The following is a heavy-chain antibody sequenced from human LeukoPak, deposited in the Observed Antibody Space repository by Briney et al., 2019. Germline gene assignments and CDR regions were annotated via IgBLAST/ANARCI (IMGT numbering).Heavy chain of an antibody. CDR2: MNPNSGNT. J-gene: IGHJ4*02. CDR3: ARDRGGSSLGSLRLYFDY. D-gene: IGHD3-10*01. Sequence: GASVKVSCKASGYTFTNYDINWVRQATGQGLEWMGWMNPNSGNTGFAQEFQGRVTMTRNTPISTAYMELSSLRSEATAVYYCARDRGGSSLGSLRLYFDYWGQGTLVTVSS. CDR1: GYTFTNYD. V-gene: IGHV1-8*01.